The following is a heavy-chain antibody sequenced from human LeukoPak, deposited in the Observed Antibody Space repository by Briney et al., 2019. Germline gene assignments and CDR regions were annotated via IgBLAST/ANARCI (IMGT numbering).Heavy chain of an antibody. CDR2: IRSKAYGGTT. V-gene: IGHV3-49*03. CDR1: GFTFGDYA. D-gene: IGHD3-22*01. CDR3: TRSGLYDSSGYPDY. J-gene: IGHJ4*02. Sequence: PGGSLRLSCTASGFTFGDYAMSWFRRAPGKGLEWVGFIRSKAYGGTTEYAASVKGRFTISRDDSKSIAYLQMNSLKTEDTAVYYCTRSGLYDSSGYPDYWGQGTLVTVSS.